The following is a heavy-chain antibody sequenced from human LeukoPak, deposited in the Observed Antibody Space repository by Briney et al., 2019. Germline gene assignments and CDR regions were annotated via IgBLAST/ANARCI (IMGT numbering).Heavy chain of an antibody. CDR3: ASSASYYYDSSGYLQYYFDY. CDR2: IYYSGST. CDR1: GGSISSGGYC. V-gene: IGHV4-31*03. Sequence: TLSLTCTVSGGSISSGGYCWSWIRQHPGKGLAWIGYIYYSGSTYYNPSLKSRVTISVDTSKNQFSLKLSSVTAADTVVYYCASSASYYYDSSGYLQYYFDYWGQGTLVTVSS. D-gene: IGHD3-22*01. J-gene: IGHJ4*02.